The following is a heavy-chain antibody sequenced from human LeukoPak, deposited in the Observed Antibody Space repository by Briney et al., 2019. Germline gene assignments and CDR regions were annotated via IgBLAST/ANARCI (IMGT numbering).Heavy chain of an antibody. Sequence: GGSLRLSCAASGFTFSSYWMSWVRQAPGKGLEWVANIKEDGSEKYYVDPVKGRFTISRDNAKNSVYLQMNSLRAEDTAVYYCAREGDYYCSGGSCYDYWGQGTLVTVSS. D-gene: IGHD2-15*01. CDR1: GFTFSSYW. CDR2: IKEDGSEK. V-gene: IGHV3-7*01. CDR3: AREGDYYCSGGSCYDY. J-gene: IGHJ4*02.